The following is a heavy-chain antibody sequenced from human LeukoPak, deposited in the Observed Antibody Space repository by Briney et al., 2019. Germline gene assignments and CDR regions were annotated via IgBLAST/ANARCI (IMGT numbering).Heavy chain of an antibody. D-gene: IGHD5/OR15-5a*01. V-gene: IGHV3-7*01. J-gene: IGHJ4*02. Sequence: SGGSLRLSCAASGFTFSSYWMSWVRQAPGKGLEWVANIKQDGSEKYYVDSVKGRFTISRDNSKNTLYLQMNSLRAEDTAVYYCAKAMVSSRRKEGSTIDYWGQGTLVTVSS. CDR3: AKAMVSSRRKEGSTIDY. CDR2: IKQDGSEK. CDR1: GFTFSSYW.